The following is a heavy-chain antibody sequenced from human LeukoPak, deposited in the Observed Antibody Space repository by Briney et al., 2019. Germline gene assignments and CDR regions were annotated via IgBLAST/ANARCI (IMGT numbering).Heavy chain of an antibody. CDR3: ARGLLLWFGELLGY. CDR2: MNPNSGNT. D-gene: IGHD3-10*01. V-gene: IGHV1-8*02. J-gene: IGHJ4*02. CDR1: GYTFTGYY. Sequence: ASVNVSCTASGYTFTGYYMHWVRQAPGQGLEWMGWMNPNSGNTGYAQKFQGRVTMTRNTSISTAYMELSSLRSEDTAVYYCARGLLLWFGELLGYWGQGTLVTVSS.